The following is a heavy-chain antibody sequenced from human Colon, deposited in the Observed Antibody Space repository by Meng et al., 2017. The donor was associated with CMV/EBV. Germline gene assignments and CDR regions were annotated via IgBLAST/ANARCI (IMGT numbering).Heavy chain of an antibody. V-gene: IGHV3-23*03. CDR1: GFIFSSYG. Sequence: GESLKISCAASGFIFSSYGMSWVRLAPGKGLEWVSVIYSGNSSTFYADSVKGRFTIYRDNLKEILYLQMNGLRAEDTAVYFCAKDHGEHLYDRNGYYHDYWGQGTLGTVSS. D-gene: IGHD3-22*01. J-gene: IGHJ4*02. CDR3: AKDHGEHLYDRNGYYHDY. CDR2: IYSGNSST.